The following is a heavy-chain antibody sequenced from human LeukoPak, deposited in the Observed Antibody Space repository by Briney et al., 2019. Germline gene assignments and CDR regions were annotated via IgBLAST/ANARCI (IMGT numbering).Heavy chain of an antibody. J-gene: IGHJ5*02. CDR2: IIPIFGTA. CDR3: AREGVEGYSSSWYEDP. V-gene: IGHV1-69*05. CDR1: GYTFTSYS. D-gene: IGHD6-13*01. Sequence: GASVKVTCKASGYTFTSYSISWVRQAPGQGLEWMGGIIPIFGTANYAQKFQGRVTITTDESTSTAYMALSSLRSEDTAVYYCAREGVEGYSSSWYEDPWGQGTLVTVSS.